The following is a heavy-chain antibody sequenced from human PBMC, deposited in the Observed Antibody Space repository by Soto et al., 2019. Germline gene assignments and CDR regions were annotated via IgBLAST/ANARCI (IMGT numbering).Heavy chain of an antibody. J-gene: IGHJ4*02. CDR2: INPSGGST. D-gene: IGHD1-7*01. V-gene: IGHV1-46*03. CDR1: GYTLTSYY. Sequence: GTSVKVCSAASGYTLTSYYMPLVRQAPGQGLEWMGIINPSGGSTSYAQKFQGRVTMTRDTSTSTVYMELSSLRSEDTAVYYCARDITGTADYFDYWGQGTLVTVSS. CDR3: ARDITGTADYFDY.